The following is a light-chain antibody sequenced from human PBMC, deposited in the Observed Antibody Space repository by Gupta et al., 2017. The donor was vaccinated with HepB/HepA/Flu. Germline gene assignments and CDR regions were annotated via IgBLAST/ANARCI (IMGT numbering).Light chain of an antibody. V-gene: IGKV3-20*01. CDR1: QSVSSGS. Sequence: EIVLTQSPGTLSLSPRERATLSCRASQSVSSGSLAWYQQKPGQAPRILIYGASNRVTGIPDKFSGSGSGTEFTLTISRLEPEDFGVYYCQQEGNSPWTYGQGTKVDVK. CDR3: QQEGNSPWT. CDR2: GAS. J-gene: IGKJ1*01.